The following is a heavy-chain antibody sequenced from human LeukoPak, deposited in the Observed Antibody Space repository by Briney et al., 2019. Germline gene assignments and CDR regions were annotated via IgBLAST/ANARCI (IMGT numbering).Heavy chain of an antibody. CDR2: INPNSGGT. CDR3: ARDFLVPAAPYNWFDP. V-gene: IGHV1-2*06. Sequence: ASVKVSCKASGYTFTGYYMHWVRQAPGQGLEWMGRINPNSGGTNYAQKFQGRVTMTRDTSISTAYMELSRLRSDDTAVYYCARDFLVPAAPYNWFDPWGQGTLSPSPQ. CDR1: GYTFTGYY. J-gene: IGHJ5*02. D-gene: IGHD2-2*01.